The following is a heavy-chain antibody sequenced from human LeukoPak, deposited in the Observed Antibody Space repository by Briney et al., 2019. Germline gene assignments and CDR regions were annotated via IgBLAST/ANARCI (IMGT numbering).Heavy chain of an antibody. CDR2: IYHSGST. Sequence: PSETLSLTCAVSGYSISSGYYWGWLRQPPGKGLEWIGSIYHSGSTYYNPSLKSRVTISVDTSKNQFSLKLSSVTAADTAVYYCARRQYCSGGSCSSGWFDPWGQGTLVTVSS. CDR1: GYSISSGYY. V-gene: IGHV4-38-2*01. D-gene: IGHD2-15*01. J-gene: IGHJ5*02. CDR3: ARRQYCSGGSCSSGWFDP.